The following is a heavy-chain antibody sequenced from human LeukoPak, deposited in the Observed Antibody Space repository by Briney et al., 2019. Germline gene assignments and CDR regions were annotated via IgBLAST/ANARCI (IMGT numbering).Heavy chain of an antibody. J-gene: IGHJ4*02. CDR1: GFTFSDYY. CDR3: ARDQYSSGWWGIYY. D-gene: IGHD6-19*01. Sequence: GGSLRLSCAASGFTFSDYYMSWIRQAPGKGLEWVSYISSSSSYTNYADSVKGRFTISRDNAKNSLYLQMNSLRAEDTAVYYCARDQYSSGWWGIYYWGQGTLVTVSS. CDR2: ISSSSSYT. V-gene: IGHV3-11*06.